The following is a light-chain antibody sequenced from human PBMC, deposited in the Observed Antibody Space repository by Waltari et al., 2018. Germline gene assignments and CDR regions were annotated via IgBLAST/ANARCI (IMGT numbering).Light chain of an antibody. CDR3: CSYAGSYTYVV. CDR2: DVS. J-gene: IGLJ2*01. Sequence: QSALTQPRSVSGSPGQSVTISCTGTSSDFGGYTYVSWYQQPPGRAPKLMIYDVSKRPSGVPDRFSGSKSGNTASLTISGLQAEDEADYYCCSYAGSYTYVVFGGGTKLTVL. V-gene: IGLV2-11*01. CDR1: SSDFGGYTY.